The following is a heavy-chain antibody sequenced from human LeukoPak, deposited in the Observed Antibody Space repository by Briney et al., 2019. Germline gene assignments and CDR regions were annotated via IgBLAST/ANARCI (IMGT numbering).Heavy chain of an antibody. CDR1: GFPFINYV. J-gene: IGHJ4*02. CDR3: AKASQYSSGWYGDYFDY. V-gene: IGHV3-23*01. D-gene: IGHD6-19*01. CDR2: ITDSATRT. Sequence: PPGGSLRLSCAASGFPFINYVMNWVRQTPGKGLEWVSAITDSATRTYYADSVKGRFTISRDNSKNTLYLQMNSPRAEDTAVYYCAKASQYSSGWYGDYFDYWGQGTLVTVSS.